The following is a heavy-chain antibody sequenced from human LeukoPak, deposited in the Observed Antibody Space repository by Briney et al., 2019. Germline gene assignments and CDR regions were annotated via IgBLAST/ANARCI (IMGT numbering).Heavy chain of an antibody. CDR1: GGTFSSYA. D-gene: IGHD2-2*01. Sequence: VASVKVSCTASGGTFSSYAISWVRQAPGQGLEWMGRIIPILGIANYAQKFQGRVTITADKSTSTAYMELSSLRSEDTAVYYCARDSRDIVVVPAAPRGGGMDVWGQGTTVTVSS. J-gene: IGHJ6*02. CDR3: ARDSRDIVVVPAAPRGGGMDV. CDR2: IIPILGIA. V-gene: IGHV1-69*04.